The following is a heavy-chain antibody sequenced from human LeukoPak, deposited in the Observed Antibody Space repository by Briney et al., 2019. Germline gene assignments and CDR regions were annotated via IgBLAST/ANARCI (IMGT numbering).Heavy chain of an antibody. J-gene: IGHJ4*02. D-gene: IGHD5-24*01. CDR1: GGTFSSYA. CDR2: ISAYNGNT. CDR3: ARAEPVEMATDY. V-gene: IGHV1-18*01. Sequence: AASVTVSCKASGGTFSSYAISWVRQAPRQGLEWMGWISAYNGNTNYAQKLQGRVTMTTDTSTSTAYMELRSLRSDDTAVYYCARAEPVEMATDYWGQGTLVTVSS.